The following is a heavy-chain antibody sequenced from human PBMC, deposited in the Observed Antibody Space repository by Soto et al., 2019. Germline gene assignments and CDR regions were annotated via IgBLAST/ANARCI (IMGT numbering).Heavy chain of an antibody. CDR3: ATPSPSRLEGVVVTAIPLDY. CDR2: SIPIVGTA. V-gene: IGHV1-69*13. Sequence: SVKVSCKASGCTFSSYAISWVRQAPGQGLEWMGGSIPIVGTANYAQKFQGRVTITADESTSTAYMELSSLRSEDTAVYYCATPSPSRLEGVVVTAIPLDYWGQGTLVTVSS. J-gene: IGHJ4*02. CDR1: GCTFSSYA. D-gene: IGHD2-21*02.